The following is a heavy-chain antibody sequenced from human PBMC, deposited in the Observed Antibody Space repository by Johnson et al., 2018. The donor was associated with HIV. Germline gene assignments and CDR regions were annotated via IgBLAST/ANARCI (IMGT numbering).Heavy chain of an antibody. Sequence: QVQLVESGGGVVQPGRSVRLSCAASGFIFSSYGMHWVRQAPGKGLEWVAVIWSDGSNKYYADSVKGRFTISRDNAKNSLYLQINSLRVEDTAVYYCARDESGYDEGFDAFDICGQGTMVTVSS. V-gene: IGHV3-33*01. CDR1: GFIFSSYG. CDR3: ARDESGYDEGFDAFDI. CDR2: IWSDGSNK. D-gene: IGHD5-12*01. J-gene: IGHJ3*02.